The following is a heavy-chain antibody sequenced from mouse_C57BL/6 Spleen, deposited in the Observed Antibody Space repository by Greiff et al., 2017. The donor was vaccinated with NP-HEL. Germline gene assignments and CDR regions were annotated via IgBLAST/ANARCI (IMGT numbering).Heavy chain of an antibody. CDR3: TRGGTEGWFAY. Sequence: DVMLVESGEGLVKPGGSLKLSCAASGFTFSSYAMSWVRQTPEKRLEWVAYISSGGDYIYYADTVKGRFTISRDNARNTLYLQMSSLKSEDTAMYYCTRGGTEGWFAYWGQGTLVTVSA. D-gene: IGHD4-1*01. CDR1: GFTFSSYA. V-gene: IGHV5-9-1*02. CDR2: ISSGGDYI. J-gene: IGHJ3*01.